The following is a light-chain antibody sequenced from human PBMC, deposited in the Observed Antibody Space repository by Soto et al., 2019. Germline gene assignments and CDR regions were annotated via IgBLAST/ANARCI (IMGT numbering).Light chain of an antibody. CDR1: QNIRNL. CDR2: DAS. J-gene: IGKJ5*01. Sequence: DIPLTQSPSTLSAAVGDSVTITCRASQNIRNLLAWYQQKPGKAPKPLIFDASTLKTGVPSRFGGSGSGAEINFTITGLQPDDFATYFCQQYYTSSTFGQGTRLDIK. V-gene: IGKV1-5*01. CDR3: QQYYTSST.